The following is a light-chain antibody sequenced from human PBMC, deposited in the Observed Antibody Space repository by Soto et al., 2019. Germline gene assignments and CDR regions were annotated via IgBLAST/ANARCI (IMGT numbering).Light chain of an antibody. J-gene: IGKJ1*01. CDR1: QSISNY. Sequence: DIRLTQAPSSLSASVGVRVTITCRERQSISNYVHWYQHKPGKAPQLLIYAASSLQSGVPSRFSGSESGTDCTRTISSRQHEDLAPDYCQESYITPRWTFGQGTKVEIK. CDR2: AAS. V-gene: IGKV1-39*01. CDR3: QESYITPRWT.